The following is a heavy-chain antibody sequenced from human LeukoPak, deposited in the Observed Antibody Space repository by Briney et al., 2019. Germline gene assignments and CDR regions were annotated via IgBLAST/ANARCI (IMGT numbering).Heavy chain of an antibody. J-gene: IGHJ6*03. V-gene: IGHV4-4*03. D-gene: IGHD3-3*02. CDR2: VYLNGAT. Sequence: PEALSLTCTVSGGSISGRTWWSWVRQSQRKGLVWFGVVYLNGATHYNPSLKSRVTISVDTSKNHASLTLSSVTAAHTAVYYCARHLAETYYYYYYMDVWGKGTTVTIFS. CDR1: GGSISGRTW. CDR3: ARHLAETYYYYYYMDV.